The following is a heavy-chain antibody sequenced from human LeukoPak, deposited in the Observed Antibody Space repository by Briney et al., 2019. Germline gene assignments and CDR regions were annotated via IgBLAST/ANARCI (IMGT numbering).Heavy chain of an antibody. CDR1: GFTFSSYE. CDR2: ISSSGSTI. Sequence: GGALRLSCAASGFTFSSYEMNWARQAPGKGLEWVSYISSSGSTIYYADSVKGRFTISRDNAKNSLYLQMNSLRAEDTAVYYCARDLGGYYDSSGLDNDAFDIWGQGTMVTVSS. V-gene: IGHV3-48*03. D-gene: IGHD3-22*01. J-gene: IGHJ3*02. CDR3: ARDLGGYYDSSGLDNDAFDI.